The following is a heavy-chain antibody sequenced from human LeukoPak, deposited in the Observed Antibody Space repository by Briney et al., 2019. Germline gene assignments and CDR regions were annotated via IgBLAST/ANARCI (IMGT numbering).Heavy chain of an antibody. Sequence: VASVKVSCKASGGTFSSYAISWVRQAPGQGLEWMGRIIPIFGTANYAQKFQGRVTITTDESTSTAYMELSSLRSEDTAVCYCARALAAAGPLLFDPWGQGTLVTVSS. CDR1: GGTFSSYA. D-gene: IGHD6-13*01. CDR3: ARALAAAGPLLFDP. CDR2: IIPIFGTA. J-gene: IGHJ5*02. V-gene: IGHV1-69*05.